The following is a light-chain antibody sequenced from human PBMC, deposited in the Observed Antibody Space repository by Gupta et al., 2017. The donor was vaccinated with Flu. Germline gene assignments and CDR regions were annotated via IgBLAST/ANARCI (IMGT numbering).Light chain of an antibody. CDR1: NIGSKT. J-gene: IGLJ3*02. V-gene: IGLV3-21*03. CDR2: DDG. CDR3: QLWDSRSDHWV. Sequence: SYVLTQPRSVSVAPGKTATITCAGNNIGSKTLHWYQQKPGQDPVLVVNDDGGRRSGILERCFGANSGNKATLIINRGEAGEEADEYCQLWDSRSDHWVFGGGTKLTVL.